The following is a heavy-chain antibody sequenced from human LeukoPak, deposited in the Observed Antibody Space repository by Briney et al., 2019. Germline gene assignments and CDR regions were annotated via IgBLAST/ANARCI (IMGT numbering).Heavy chain of an antibody. CDR3: ARLLSPGRQAVADWYYYYYYMDV. D-gene: IGHD6-19*01. CDR2: IYHSGST. Sequence: PSETLSLTCAVSGYSISSGYYWGWIRQPPGKGLEWIGSIYHSGSTYYNPSLKSRVTISVDTSKNQFSLKLSSVTAADTAVYYCARLLSPGRQAVADWYYYYYYMDVWGKGTTVTVSS. CDR1: GYSISSGYY. J-gene: IGHJ6*03. V-gene: IGHV4-38-2*01.